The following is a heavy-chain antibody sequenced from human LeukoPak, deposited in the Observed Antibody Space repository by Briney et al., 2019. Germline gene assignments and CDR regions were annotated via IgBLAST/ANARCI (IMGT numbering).Heavy chain of an antibody. D-gene: IGHD1-26*01. CDR3: AREGSYYAFDY. V-gene: IGHV3-48*03. CDR2: ISSSGSTI. CDR1: GFTFSSYE. Sequence: GGSLRLSCAASGFTFSSYEMNWVRQAPGKGLEWVSYISSSGSTIYYADSVKGRFTISRDNAKNSLYLQMNSLRAGDTAVYYCAREGSYYAFDYWGQGTLVTVSS. J-gene: IGHJ4*02.